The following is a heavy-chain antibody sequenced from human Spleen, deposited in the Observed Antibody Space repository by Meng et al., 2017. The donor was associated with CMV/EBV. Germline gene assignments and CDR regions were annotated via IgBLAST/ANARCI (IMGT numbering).Heavy chain of an antibody. V-gene: IGHV1-69*05. J-gene: IGHJ4*02. CDR2: IIPIFGTA. Sequence: SVKVSCKASGYTFTSYYMHWVRQAPGQGLEWMGGIIPIFGTANYAQKFQGRVTITTDESTSTAYMELSSLRSEDTAVYYCARASIVGAIPDYWGQGTLVTVSS. D-gene: IGHD1-26*01. CDR1: GYTFTSYY. CDR3: ARASIVGAIPDY.